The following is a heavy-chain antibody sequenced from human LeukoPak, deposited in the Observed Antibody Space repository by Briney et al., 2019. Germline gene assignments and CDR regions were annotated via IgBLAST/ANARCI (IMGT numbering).Heavy chain of an antibody. V-gene: IGHV3-23*01. CDR3: AKGNWGERLDWYFDL. D-gene: IGHD1-26*01. CDR2: ITGSGGST. J-gene: IGHJ2*01. Sequence: GGSLRLSCAASGFTFSNYDMSWVRQAPGSGLEWVSGITGSGGSTYYADSVKGRFTISRDNSKTTKYLQMNSLRAEDTAVYYCAKGNWGERLDWYFDLWGRGTLVTVSS. CDR1: GFTFSNYD.